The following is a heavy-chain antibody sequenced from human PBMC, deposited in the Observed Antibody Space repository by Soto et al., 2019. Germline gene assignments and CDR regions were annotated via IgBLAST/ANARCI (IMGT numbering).Heavy chain of an antibody. CDR3: ARSTGYSSGWERYWYFDL. J-gene: IGHJ2*01. D-gene: IGHD6-19*01. CDR2: IYHSGNT. V-gene: IGHV4-4*02. CDR1: SGSISSSNW. Sequence: QVQLQESGPGLVKPSGTLSLTCAVSSGSISSSNWWSWVRQPPGKGLEWIGEIYHSGNTNYNPSLKSRVTISVDKSKNQFSLKLSSVTAADTAVYYCARSTGYSSGWERYWYFDLWGRGTLVTVSS.